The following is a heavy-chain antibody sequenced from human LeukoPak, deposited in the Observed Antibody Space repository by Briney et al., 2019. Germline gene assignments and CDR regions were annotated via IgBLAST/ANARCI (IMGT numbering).Heavy chain of an antibody. D-gene: IGHD4-23*01. V-gene: IGHV3-23*01. J-gene: IGHJ4*02. CDR3: AKDRDYGGNSRGIDYFDY. Sequence: GGSLRLSCAASGFAFSDYFMDWVRQAPGKGLEWVSSISVLGDRTYYPDSVKGRFTISRDNSKHMLYLQMNTLRADDTAIYYCAKDRDYGGNSRGIDYFDYWGQGTMVTVSS. CDR1: GFAFSDYF. CDR2: ISVLGDRT.